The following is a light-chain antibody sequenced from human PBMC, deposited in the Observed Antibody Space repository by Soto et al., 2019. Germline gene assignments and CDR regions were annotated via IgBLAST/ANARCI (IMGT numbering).Light chain of an antibody. CDR1: QSVGTY. V-gene: IGKV3-11*01. J-gene: IGKJ3*01. CDR2: DAS. Sequence: EIVLTQSPATLSFSPGERAILSCRASQSVGTYLAWYQQKPGQAPRLLIYDASNRATGIPARFGGSGSGTDFTLTINSLEPEDFAVYYCQQRSKWLGTIGPGTKVEIX. CDR3: QQRSKWLGT.